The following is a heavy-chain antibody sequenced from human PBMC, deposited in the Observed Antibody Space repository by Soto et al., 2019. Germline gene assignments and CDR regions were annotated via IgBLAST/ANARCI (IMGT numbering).Heavy chain of an antibody. J-gene: IGHJ6*02. CDR3: AKASGYSDGMDV. CDR1: GFTFSSYA. CDR2: ISGSGGST. Sequence: PGGSRRRSWAASGFTFSSYAMSWVRQAPGKGLEWVSAISGSGGSTYYADSVKGRFTISRDNSKNTLYLQMNSLRAEATAVYYCAKASGYSDGMDVWGQGTTVTVSS. V-gene: IGHV3-23*01. D-gene: IGHD3-22*01.